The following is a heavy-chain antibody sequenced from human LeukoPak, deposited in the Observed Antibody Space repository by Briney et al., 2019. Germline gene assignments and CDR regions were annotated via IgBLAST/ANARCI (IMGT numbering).Heavy chain of an antibody. CDR1: GYTFTSYD. J-gene: IGHJ6*02. CDR3: ASRATSYYDILTGYLRYGMDV. Sequence: GASVKVSCKASGYTFTSYDINWVRQATGQGLEWMGWMNPNSGNTGYAQKFQGRVTMTRNTSISTAYMELSSLRSEDTAVYYCASRATSYYDILTGYLRYGMDVWGQGTTVTVSS. CDR2: MNPNSGNT. V-gene: IGHV1-8*01. D-gene: IGHD3-9*01.